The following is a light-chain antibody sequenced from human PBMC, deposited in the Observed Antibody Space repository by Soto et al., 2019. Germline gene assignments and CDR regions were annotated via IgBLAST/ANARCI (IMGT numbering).Light chain of an antibody. Sequence: ERVMKQAPAALFETQGERATLSCRASQSVSSNLAWYQQKPGQAPRLLIYGASTRATGIPARFSGSGSWTEFTLTISRLQSEDFAVYYCQQYNNWPPITFAQGTRLEIK. J-gene: IGKJ5*01. CDR2: GAS. CDR1: QSVSSN. V-gene: IGKV3-15*01. CDR3: QQYNNWPPIT.